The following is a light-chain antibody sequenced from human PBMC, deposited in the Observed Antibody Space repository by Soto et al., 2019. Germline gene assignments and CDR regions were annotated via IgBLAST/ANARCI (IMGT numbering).Light chain of an antibody. CDR2: DAS. Sequence: EIVLTQSPATLSLSPGDRATLSCRASQSVSRSLTWYQQKPGQAPRLLIYDASTRATGIPPRFSGSGSGTDFTLTISSLEPEDFAVHYCQQRSNSFGGGTKVEIK. CDR3: QQRSNS. J-gene: IGKJ4*01. CDR1: QSVSRS. V-gene: IGKV3-11*01.